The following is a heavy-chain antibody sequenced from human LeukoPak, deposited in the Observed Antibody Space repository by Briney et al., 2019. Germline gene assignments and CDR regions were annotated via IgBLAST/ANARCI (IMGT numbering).Heavy chain of an antibody. V-gene: IGHV1-69*04. J-gene: IGHJ4*02. Sequence: GSSVKVSCKASGGTFSSYAISWVRQAPGQGLEWMGRIIPILGIANYAQKFQGRVTITADKSTSTAYMELRSLRSDDTAVYYCARSGPIAAADPYYFDYWGQGTLVTVSS. D-gene: IGHD6-13*01. CDR3: ARSGPIAAADPYYFDY. CDR1: GGTFSSYA. CDR2: IIPILGIA.